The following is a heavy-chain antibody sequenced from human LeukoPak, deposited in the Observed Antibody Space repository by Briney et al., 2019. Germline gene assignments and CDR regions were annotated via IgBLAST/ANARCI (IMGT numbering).Heavy chain of an antibody. D-gene: IGHD6-13*01. V-gene: IGHV4-4*09. Sequence: PSETLSLTCTVSGGSISSYYWSWIRQPPGKGLEWIGYIYTSGSTNYNPSLKSRVTISVDTSKNQFSLKLSSVTAADTAVYYCARLQQLDASDIWGQGTMVTVSS. CDR2: IYTSGST. CDR3: ARLQQLDASDI. CDR1: GGSISSYY. J-gene: IGHJ3*02.